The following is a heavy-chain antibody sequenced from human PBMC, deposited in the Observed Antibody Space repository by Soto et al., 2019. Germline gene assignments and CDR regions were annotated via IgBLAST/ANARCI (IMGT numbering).Heavy chain of an antibody. J-gene: IGHJ6*02. CDR3: ARDLIAAAESTGYYYYGMDV. V-gene: IGHV4-31*03. D-gene: IGHD6-13*01. CDR2: IYYSGST. Sequence: PSETLSLTCTVSGGSISSGGYYWSWIRQHPGKGLEWIGYIYYSGSTYYNPSLKSRVTISVDTSKNQFSLKLSSVTAADTAVYYCARDLIAAAESTGYYYYGMDVWGQGTTVTVSS. CDR1: GGSISSGGYY.